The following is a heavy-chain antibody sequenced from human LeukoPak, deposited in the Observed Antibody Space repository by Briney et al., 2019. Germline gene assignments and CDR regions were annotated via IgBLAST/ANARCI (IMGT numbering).Heavy chain of an antibody. V-gene: IGHV3-30*02. CDR1: GFTFSSYG. CDR3: AKDRGLYPYYLDY. Sequence: GGSLRLSCAASGFTFSSYGMHWVRQAPGKGLEWVAFIRYDGSNKYYADSVKGRFTISRDNSKNTLYLQMNSLRAEDTAVYYCAKDRGLYPYYLDYWGQGTLVTVSS. J-gene: IGHJ4*02. CDR2: IRYDGSNK. D-gene: IGHD2-15*01.